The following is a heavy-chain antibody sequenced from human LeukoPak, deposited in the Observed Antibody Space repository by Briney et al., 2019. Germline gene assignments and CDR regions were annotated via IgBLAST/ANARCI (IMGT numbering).Heavy chain of an antibody. Sequence: SQTLSLTCTVSGGSISSGSYYWSWIRQPAGKGLEWIGRIYTSGSTNYNPSLKIRVTISVDTSKNQFSLRLSSVTAADTAVYYCASSNALVWGYFDYWGQGTLVTVSS. CDR2: IYTSGST. V-gene: IGHV4-61*02. D-gene: IGHD7-27*01. CDR1: GGSISSGSYY. J-gene: IGHJ4*02. CDR3: ASSNALVWGYFDY.